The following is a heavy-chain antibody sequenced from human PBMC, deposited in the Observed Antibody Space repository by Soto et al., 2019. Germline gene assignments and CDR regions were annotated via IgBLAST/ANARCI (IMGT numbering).Heavy chain of an antibody. Sequence: EASVKVSCKASGGTFSSYAISWVRQAPGQGLEWMGGIIPIFGTANYAQKFQGRVTITADESTSTAYMELSSLRPEDTAVYYCASFSSNYEVRRGPAWFDPWGQGTLVTVSS. J-gene: IGHJ5*02. D-gene: IGHD4-4*01. CDR3: ASFSSNYEVRRGPAWFDP. CDR2: IIPIFGTA. CDR1: GGTFSSYA. V-gene: IGHV1-69*13.